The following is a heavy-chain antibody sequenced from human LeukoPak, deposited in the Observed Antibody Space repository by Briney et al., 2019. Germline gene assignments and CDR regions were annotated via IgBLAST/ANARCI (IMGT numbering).Heavy chain of an antibody. Sequence: SETLSLTCTVSGGSISSYYWSWIRQPPGKGLEWIGYIYYSGSTNYNPSLKSRVTISVDTSKNQFSLKLSSVTAADTAVYYCARQGIAAAGTWSAFDIWGQGTMATVSS. V-gene: IGHV4-59*01. CDR1: GGSISSYY. D-gene: IGHD6-13*01. CDR2: IYYSGST. CDR3: ARQGIAAAGTWSAFDI. J-gene: IGHJ3*02.